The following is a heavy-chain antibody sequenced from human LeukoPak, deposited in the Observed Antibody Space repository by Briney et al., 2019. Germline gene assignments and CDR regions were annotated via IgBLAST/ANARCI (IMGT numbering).Heavy chain of an antibody. Sequence: PSETLSLTCAVYGGSFSGYYWSWIRQPPGKGLEWIGEINHSGSTNYNPSLKSRVTISVDTSKNQFSLKLSSVTAADTAVYYCARVGYGSGFDYWGQGTLVTVSS. V-gene: IGHV4-34*01. J-gene: IGHJ4*02. CDR1: GGSFSGYY. CDR3: ARVGYGSGFDY. D-gene: IGHD3-10*01. CDR2: INHSGST.